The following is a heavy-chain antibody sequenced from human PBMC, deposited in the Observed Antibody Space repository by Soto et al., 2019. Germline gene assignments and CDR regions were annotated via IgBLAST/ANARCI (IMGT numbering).Heavy chain of an antibody. CDR1: GGSVSSGSYY. V-gene: IGHV4-61*01. CDR3: ARTTRKGGDWYFDL. CDR2: IYYSGST. Sequence: SETLSLTCTVSGGSVSSGSYYWSWIRQPPGKGLEWIGYIYYSGSTNYNPSLKSRVTISVDTSKNQFSLKLSSVTAVDTAVYYCARTTRKGGDWYFDLWGRGTLVTVSS. J-gene: IGHJ2*01. D-gene: IGHD4-17*01.